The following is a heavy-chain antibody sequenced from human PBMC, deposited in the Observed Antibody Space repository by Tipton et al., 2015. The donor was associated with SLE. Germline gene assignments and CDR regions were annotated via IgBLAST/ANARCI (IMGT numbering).Heavy chain of an antibody. CDR2: IDYSGTT. Sequence: TLSLTCTVSGGSISGHFCSWIRQPPGKGLEWIGYIDYSGTTNYNPSLRSRVTMSEDTSKNQFSLKLSSVTAADTALYYCAREEDSSGWYGGAFDIWGQGTMVTVSS. CDR3: AREEDSSGWYGGAFDI. J-gene: IGHJ3*02. V-gene: IGHV4-59*11. D-gene: IGHD6-19*01. CDR1: GGSISGHF.